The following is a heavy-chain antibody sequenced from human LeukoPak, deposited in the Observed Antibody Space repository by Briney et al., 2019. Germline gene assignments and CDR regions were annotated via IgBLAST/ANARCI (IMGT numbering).Heavy chain of an antibody. V-gene: IGHV1-8*03. CDR1: GYTFTSYD. CDR3: ERGPPMVRGVDY. CDR2: MNPNSGNT. D-gene: IGHD3-10*01. Sequence: ASVKVSCKASGYTFTSYDINWVRQATGQGLEWMGWMNPNSGNTGYAQKFQGRVTITRNTSISTAYMELSSLRSEDTAVYYCERGPPMVRGVDYWGQGTLVTVSS. J-gene: IGHJ4*02.